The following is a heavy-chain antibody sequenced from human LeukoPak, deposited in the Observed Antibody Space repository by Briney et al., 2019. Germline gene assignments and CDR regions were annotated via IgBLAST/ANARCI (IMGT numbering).Heavy chain of an antibody. Sequence: SETLSLTCTVSGGSISSYYWSWVRQPAGKGLEWIGRIYTSGSTYYSPSLKSRVTISLDTSRNQFSLKLNSVTAADTAVYYCAKSNGYGLIDIWGQGTMVTVSS. CDR1: GGSISSYY. V-gene: IGHV4-4*07. D-gene: IGHD3-10*01. CDR3: AKSNGYGLIDI. J-gene: IGHJ3*02. CDR2: IYTSGST.